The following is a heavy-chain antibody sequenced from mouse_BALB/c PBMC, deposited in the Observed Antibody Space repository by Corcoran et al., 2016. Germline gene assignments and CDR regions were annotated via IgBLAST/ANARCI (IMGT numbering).Heavy chain of an antibody. CDR2: ILPGSGNT. J-gene: IGHJ3*01. CDR1: GYTFSGYW. Sequence: QVQLQQSGAELMKPGASVKISCKATGYTFSGYWIEWVKQRPGHGLEWIGEILPGSGNTYCIEKLKGKTTFTADTSSNTAYIQLSSLTSEDSSVYYCARQGGTYWGQGTLVTVSA. CDR3: ARQGGTY. V-gene: IGHV1-9*01.